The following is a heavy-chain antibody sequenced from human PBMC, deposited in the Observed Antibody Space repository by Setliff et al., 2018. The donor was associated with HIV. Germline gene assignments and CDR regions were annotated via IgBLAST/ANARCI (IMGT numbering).Heavy chain of an antibody. CDR3: ARGTHIVVVPAAGNWFDP. CDR1: GFTFGDYA. J-gene: IGHJ5*02. V-gene: IGHV3-7*01. D-gene: IGHD2-2*01. CDR2: IRQDGRET. Sequence: GESLKISCRASGFTFGDYAMSWVRQAPGKGLEWVADIRQDGRETRYVDSVKGRFTISRDNAKNSLYLQMNSLRAEDTAVYYCARGTHIVVVPAAGNWFDPWGQGTLVTVSS.